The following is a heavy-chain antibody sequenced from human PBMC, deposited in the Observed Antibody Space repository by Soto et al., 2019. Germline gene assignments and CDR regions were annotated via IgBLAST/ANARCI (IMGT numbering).Heavy chain of an antibody. CDR2: IIPIFGTA. J-gene: IGHJ6*02. CDR3: ARVLRGMGSSPVYYYYGMDV. Sequence: QVQLVQSGAEVKKPGSSVKVSCKASGGTFSSYAISWVRQAPGQGLEWMGGIIPIFGTANYAQKFQGRVTITADKSTSTAYMELSSLRSEDTAVYYCARVLRGMGSSPVYYYYGMDVWGQGTTVTVSS. V-gene: IGHV1-69*06. CDR1: GGTFSSYA. D-gene: IGHD6-6*01.